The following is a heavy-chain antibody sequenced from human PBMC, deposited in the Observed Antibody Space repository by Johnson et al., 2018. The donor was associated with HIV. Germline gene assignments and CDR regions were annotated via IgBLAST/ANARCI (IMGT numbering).Heavy chain of an antibody. Sequence: QVQLVESGGGVVQPGRSLRLSCAASGFTFSSYAMHWVRQAPGKGLEWVADISYDGSNKYYADSVKGRFTISRDNSKNTLYLQMNSLRAEDTAVDYCAGKDPPITMVRGVIRPGAFDIWGQGTMVTVSS. J-gene: IGHJ3*02. D-gene: IGHD3-10*01. CDR3: AGKDPPITMVRGVIRPGAFDI. CDR1: GFTFSSYA. CDR2: ISYDGSNK. V-gene: IGHV3-30-3*01.